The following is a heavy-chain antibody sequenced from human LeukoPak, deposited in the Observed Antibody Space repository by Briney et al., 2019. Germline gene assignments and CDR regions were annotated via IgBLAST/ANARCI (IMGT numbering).Heavy chain of an antibody. CDR2: MNPNSGNT. CDR1: GYTFTSYD. Sequence: ASVKVSCKASGYTFTSYDINWVRQATGQGLEWMGWMNPNSGNTGYAQKFQGRVTMTRNTSISTAYMELSSLRSEDTAAYYCASSMTTLNAFDIWGQGKMVTVSS. J-gene: IGHJ3*02. CDR3: ASSMTTLNAFDI. D-gene: IGHD4-17*01. V-gene: IGHV1-8*01.